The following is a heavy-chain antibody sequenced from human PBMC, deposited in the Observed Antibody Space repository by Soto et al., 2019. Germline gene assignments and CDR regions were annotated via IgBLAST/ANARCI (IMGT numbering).Heavy chain of an antibody. D-gene: IGHD2-2*01. CDR2: IIPIFGTA. J-gene: IGHJ5*02. V-gene: IGHV1-69*13. CDR3: ARDVSPALKANWFDP. CDR1: GGTFSSYA. Sequence: SVKVSCKASGGTFSSYAISWVRQAPGQGLEWMGGIIPIFGTANYAQKFQGRVTITADESTSTAYMELSSLRSEDTAVYYCARDVSPALKANWFDPWGQGTLVTVSS.